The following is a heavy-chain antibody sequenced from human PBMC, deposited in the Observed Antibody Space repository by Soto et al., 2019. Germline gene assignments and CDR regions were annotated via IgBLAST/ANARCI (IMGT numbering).Heavy chain of an antibody. D-gene: IGHD2-15*01. CDR1: GFTFSSYA. V-gene: IGHV3-23*01. J-gene: IGHJ4*02. CDR2: ISGSGGST. Sequence: TGGSLRLSCAASGFTFSSYAMSWVRQAPGKGLEWVSAISGSGGSTYYADSVKGRFTISRDNSKNTLYLQMNSLRAEDTAVYYCASVGYCSGGSCYSDYWGQGTLVTVSS. CDR3: ASVGYCSGGSCYSDY.